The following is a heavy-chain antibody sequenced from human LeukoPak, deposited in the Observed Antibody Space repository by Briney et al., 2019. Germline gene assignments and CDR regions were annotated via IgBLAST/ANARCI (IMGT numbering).Heavy chain of an antibody. CDR3: ARLQLYYYDSSGYYSPLDY. CDR1: GYSFTSYW. D-gene: IGHD3-22*01. V-gene: IGHV5-51*01. CDR2: IYPGDSDT. Sequence: GESLKISCKGSGYSFTSYWIGWVRQMPGKGLEWMGIIYPGDSDTRYSPSFQGQVTISADKSTSTAYLQWSSLKASDTAMYYCARLQLYYYDSSGYYSPLDYWGQGTLVTVSS. J-gene: IGHJ4*02.